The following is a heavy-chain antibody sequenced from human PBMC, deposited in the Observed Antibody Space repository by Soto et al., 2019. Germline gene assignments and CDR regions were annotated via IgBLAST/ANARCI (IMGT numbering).Heavy chain of an antibody. J-gene: IGHJ4*02. D-gene: IGHD4-17*01. CDR1: GFTFSDYY. Sequence: QVQLVESGGGLVKPGGSLRLSCSASGFTFSDYYMSWIRQAPGKGLEWVSYISSSGSTIYYADSVKGRFTISRDNAKNSLYLQMNSLRAEDTAVYYCARDLMTTVTTRELGFDYWGQGTLVTVSS. V-gene: IGHV3-11*01. CDR3: ARDLMTTVTTRELGFDY. CDR2: ISSSGSTI.